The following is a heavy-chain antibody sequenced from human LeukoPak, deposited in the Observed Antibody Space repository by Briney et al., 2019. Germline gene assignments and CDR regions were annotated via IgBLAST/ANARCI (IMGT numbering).Heavy chain of an antibody. CDR3: ARDDLGYSYGSIGYGY. CDR2: INHSGST. Sequence: SETLSLTCAVYGGSFSGYYWSWIRQPPGKGLEWIGEINHSGSTNYNPSLKSRVTISVDTSKNQFSLKLSSVTAADTAVYYCARDDLGYSYGSIGYGYWGQGTLVTVSS. V-gene: IGHV4-34*01. J-gene: IGHJ4*02. D-gene: IGHD5-18*01. CDR1: GGSFSGYY.